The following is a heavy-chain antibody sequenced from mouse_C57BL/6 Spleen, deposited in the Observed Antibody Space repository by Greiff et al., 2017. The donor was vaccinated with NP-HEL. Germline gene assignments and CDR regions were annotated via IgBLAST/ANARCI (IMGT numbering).Heavy chain of an antibody. CDR1: GYTFTGYW. J-gene: IGHJ2*01. V-gene: IGHV1-9*01. Sequence: QVQLQQSGAELMKPGASVKLSCKATGYTFTGYWIEWVKQRPGHGLEWIGELLPGSGSTNYHEKFKGKATFTADTSANTAYMQLSSLTTEDSAIYYCARSLYYFDYWGQGTTRTVSS. CDR2: LLPGSGST. CDR3: ARSLYYFDY.